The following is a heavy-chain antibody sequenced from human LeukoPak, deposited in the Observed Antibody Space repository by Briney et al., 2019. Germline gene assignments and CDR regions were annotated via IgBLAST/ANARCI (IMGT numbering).Heavy chain of an antibody. V-gene: IGHV4-4*07. Sequence: SETLSLTCTVSGGSISSYYWSWIRQPAGKGLEWIGRIYTSGTTTYNPSLKSRITMSVDTPKNQFSLKMRSVTAAGTAVYYCARANYDGSDYWGQGTLVTVSS. CDR2: IYTSGTT. CDR3: ARANYDGSDY. J-gene: IGHJ4*02. D-gene: IGHD3-22*01. CDR1: GGSISSYY.